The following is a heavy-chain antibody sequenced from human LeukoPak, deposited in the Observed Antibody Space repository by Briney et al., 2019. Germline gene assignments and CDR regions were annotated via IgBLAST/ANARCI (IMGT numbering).Heavy chain of an antibody. J-gene: IGHJ4*02. V-gene: IGHV4-34*01. Sequence: SETLSLTCTVSGGSISNYYWSWIRQPPGKGLEWIGEINHSGSTNYNPSLKSRVTISVDTSKNQFSLKLSSVTAADTAVYYCARGRRYCSSTSCYGGSYYFDYWGQGTLVTVSS. CDR2: INHSGST. D-gene: IGHD2-2*01. CDR1: GGSISNYY. CDR3: ARGRRYCSSTSCYGGSYYFDY.